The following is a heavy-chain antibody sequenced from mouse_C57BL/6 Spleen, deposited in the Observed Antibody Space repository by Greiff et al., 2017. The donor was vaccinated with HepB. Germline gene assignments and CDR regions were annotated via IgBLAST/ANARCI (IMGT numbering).Heavy chain of an antibody. CDR3: ARGDDPYFDY. CDR1: GFTFSSYA. CDR2: ISDGGSYT. D-gene: IGHD2-3*01. J-gene: IGHJ2*01. Sequence: EVKLMESGGGLVKPGGSLKLSCAASGFTFSSYAMSWVRQTPEKRLEWVATISDGGSYTYYPDNVKGRFTISRDNAKNNLYLQMSHLKSEDTAMYYCARGDDPYFDYWGQGTTLTVSS. V-gene: IGHV5-4*03.